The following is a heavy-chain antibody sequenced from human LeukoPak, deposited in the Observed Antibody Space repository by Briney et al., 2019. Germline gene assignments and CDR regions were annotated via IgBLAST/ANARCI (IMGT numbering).Heavy chain of an antibody. CDR3: AKGEVSGGSFDY. V-gene: IGHV3-23*01. CDR2: ISGSGGST. CDR1: GFTFSSYA. J-gene: IGHJ4*02. Sequence: GGPLRLSCAASGFTFSSYAMSWVRQAPGKGLEWVSAISGSGGSTYYADSVKGRFTISRDNSKNTLYLQMNSLRAEDTAVYYCAKGEVSGGSFDYWGQGTLVTVSS. D-gene: IGHD2-15*01.